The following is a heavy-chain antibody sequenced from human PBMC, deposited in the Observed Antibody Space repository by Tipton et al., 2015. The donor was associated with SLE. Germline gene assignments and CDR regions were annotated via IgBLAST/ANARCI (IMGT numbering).Heavy chain of an antibody. J-gene: IGHJ4*02. CDR3: ISEES. V-gene: IGHV3-49*04. CDR2: IRSKSNGGTA. Sequence: SLRLSCTASGLNFGDYALGWVRHAPGKGLEWVGFIRSKSNGGTAEYAASVKDRFTISRDDSKSVAYLQMDSLRSEDTGVYYCISEESWGQGTQVTVSA. CDR1: GLNFGDYA.